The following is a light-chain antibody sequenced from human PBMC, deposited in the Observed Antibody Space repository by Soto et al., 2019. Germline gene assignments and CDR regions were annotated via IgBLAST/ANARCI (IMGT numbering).Light chain of an antibody. CDR3: CSYAGTYTVYV. CDR1: SSDVGGYNF. Sequence: QSALTQPRSVSGSPGQSVTISCTGTSSDVGGYNFVSWYQLHPGKAPKLMIYDVSKRPSGVTDRFSGSKSGNAASLTISGLQTEDEADYYCCSYAGTYTVYVFGTGTKVTV. V-gene: IGLV2-11*01. CDR2: DVS. J-gene: IGLJ1*01.